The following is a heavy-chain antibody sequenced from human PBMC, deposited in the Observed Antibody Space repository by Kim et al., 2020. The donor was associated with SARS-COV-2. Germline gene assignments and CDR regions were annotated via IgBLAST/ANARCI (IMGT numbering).Heavy chain of an antibody. Sequence: GGSLRLSCAASGFTFSSYAMHWVRQAPGKGLEWVAVISYDGSNKYYADSVKGRFTISRDNSKNTLYLQMNSLRAEDTAVYYCARGSRGVIMGAGMPFDYWGQGTLVTVS. CDR1: GFTFSSYA. J-gene: IGHJ4*02. D-gene: IGHD3-10*01. CDR2: ISYDGSNK. CDR3: ARGSRGVIMGAGMPFDY. V-gene: IGHV3-30*04.